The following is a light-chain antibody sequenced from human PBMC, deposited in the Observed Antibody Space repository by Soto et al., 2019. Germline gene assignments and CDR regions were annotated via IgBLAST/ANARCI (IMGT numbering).Light chain of an antibody. CDR2: GAS. CDR1: QNLDSAN. CDR3: QQYGSSPWT. V-gene: IGKV3-20*01. J-gene: IGKJ1*01. Sequence: EIVLTQSPGTLSLSPGERATLSCRTSQNLDSANLAWYQQKAGQAPRLLIYGASSRANGIPDRFSGSGSGTDFTLTISRMEPEDFAVYYCQQYGSSPWTFGKGTKVDIK.